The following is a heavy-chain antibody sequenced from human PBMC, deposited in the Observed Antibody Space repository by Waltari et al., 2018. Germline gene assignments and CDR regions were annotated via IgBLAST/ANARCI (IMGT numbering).Heavy chain of an antibody. CDR2: IHYGRRT. V-gene: IGHV4-39*07. Sequence: QLQLQESGPGLVEPPETLSLSCPVSGDSISSSYYFWGWFRQPPGRGLEWIGNIHYGRRTYYNPSLKSRVTMSLDKTKNQFSLRLSSVTAADTAVYSCARSFYYDRRADYPSLGAFDSWGQGTLVTVSS. J-gene: IGHJ4*02. D-gene: IGHD3-22*01. CDR1: GDSISSSYYF. CDR3: ARSFYYDRRADYPSLGAFDS.